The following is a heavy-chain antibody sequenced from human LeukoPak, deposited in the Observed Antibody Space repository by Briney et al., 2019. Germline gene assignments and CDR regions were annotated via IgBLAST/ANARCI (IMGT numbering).Heavy chain of an antibody. CDR2: IYYISNT. V-gene: IGHV4-61*08. CDR1: GVSVCSAGYY. J-gene: IGHJ4*02. D-gene: IGHD1-26*01. Sequence: PSETLSLTCSVSGVSVCSAGYYRSWIRQPPGGGLEWIGYIYYISNTNYNPSLKSRVTMSLNPSANQFSLKLDSVTAADTAMYYCARTQSQSGSYRYYFGYWGQGTLVTVSS. CDR3: ARTQSQSGSYRYYFGY.